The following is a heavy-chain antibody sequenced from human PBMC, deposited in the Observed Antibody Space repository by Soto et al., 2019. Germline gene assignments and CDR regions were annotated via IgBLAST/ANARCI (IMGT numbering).Heavy chain of an antibody. D-gene: IGHD3-22*01. V-gene: IGHV3-53*01. Sequence: GGSLRLSCAVSGFTVSNNYMSWVRQAPGKGLEGVSVIYSGGYTAYGDSVKGRFTISRDNSKNTLYLQMNSLRADDTAVYYCAREGPYYYDSSGSVWGQGTLVTVSS. CDR2: IYSGGYT. CDR3: AREGPYYYDSSGSV. J-gene: IGHJ4*02. CDR1: GFTVSNNY.